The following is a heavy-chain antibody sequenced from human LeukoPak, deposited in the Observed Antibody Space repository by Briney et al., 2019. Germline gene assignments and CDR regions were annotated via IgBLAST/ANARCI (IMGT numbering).Heavy chain of an antibody. CDR3: AKDLDSTNLYEGPEDF. D-gene: IGHD2/OR15-2a*01. CDR1: GYTFTSYG. J-gene: IGHJ4*02. Sequence: GASVKVSCKASGYTFTSYGISWVRQAPGQGLEWMGWISAYNGNTNYAQKLQGRVTMTTDTSTSTAYMELRSLRSDDTAVYYCAKDLDSTNLYEGPEDFWGQGTLVTVSS. V-gene: IGHV1-18*01. CDR2: ISAYNGNT.